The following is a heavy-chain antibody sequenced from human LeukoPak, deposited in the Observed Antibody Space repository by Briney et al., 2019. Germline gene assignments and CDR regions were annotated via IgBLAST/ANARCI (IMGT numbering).Heavy chain of an antibody. Sequence: KTSETLSLTCTVSGVSISSYYWSWVRQPAGKGLEWVGRIYTSGSTNYNPSLKSRVTMSVDTSKNQFSLKLSSVTAADTAVYYCARDLSGYGSGSYPFDYWGQGTLVTVSS. CDR3: ARDLSGYGSGSYPFDY. J-gene: IGHJ4*02. V-gene: IGHV4-4*07. CDR1: GVSISSYY. CDR2: IYTSGST. D-gene: IGHD3-10*01.